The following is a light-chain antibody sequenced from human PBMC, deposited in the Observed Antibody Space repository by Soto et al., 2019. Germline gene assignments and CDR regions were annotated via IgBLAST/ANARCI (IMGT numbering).Light chain of an antibody. CDR3: QYQGT. CDR2: DTS. CDR1: QSVGRRY. V-gene: IGKV3-20*01. Sequence: IVLTQSPGTLSLSPRERATLSCRASQSVGRRYLAWYQQRPGQAPRLLIYDTSERASDIPDRFSGSGSGTDFTLTISRLVPEDFAVYYCQYQGTFGGGTKVEIK. J-gene: IGKJ4*01.